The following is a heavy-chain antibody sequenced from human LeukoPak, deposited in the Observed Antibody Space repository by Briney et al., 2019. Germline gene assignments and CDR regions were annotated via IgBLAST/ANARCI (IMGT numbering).Heavy chain of an antibody. Sequence: SETLPLTCTVSGGSISSSSYYWGWIRQPPGKGLEWIGSIYYSGSTYYNPSLKSRVTISVDTSKNQFSLKLSSVTAADTAVYYCARGGGLHDYWGQGTLVTVSS. CDR2: IYYSGST. V-gene: IGHV4-39*07. CDR3: ARGGGLHDY. J-gene: IGHJ4*02. D-gene: IGHD5-24*01. CDR1: GGSISSSSYY.